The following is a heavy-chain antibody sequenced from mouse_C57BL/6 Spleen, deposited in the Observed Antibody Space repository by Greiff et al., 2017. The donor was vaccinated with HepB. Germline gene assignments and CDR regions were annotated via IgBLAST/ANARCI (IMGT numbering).Heavy chain of an antibody. D-gene: IGHD1-1*01. V-gene: IGHV1-42*01. Sequence: EVQLQQSGPELVKPGASVKISCKASGYSFTGYYMNWVKQSPEKSLEWIGEINPSTGGTTYNQKFKAKATLTVDKSSSTAYMQLKSLTSEDSAVYYCARYGGYGSSDEGYFDVWGTGTTATVSS. CDR1: GYSFTGYY. CDR2: INPSTGGT. J-gene: IGHJ1*03. CDR3: ARYGGYGSSDEGYFDV.